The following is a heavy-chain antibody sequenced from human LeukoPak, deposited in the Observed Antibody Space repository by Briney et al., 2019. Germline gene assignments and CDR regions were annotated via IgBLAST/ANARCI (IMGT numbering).Heavy chain of an antibody. CDR3: ARDMYYYDSSGYLGI. CDR2: ISSSSSTI. V-gene: IGHV3-48*04. CDR1: GFTLSSYS. J-gene: IGHJ3*02. D-gene: IGHD3-22*01. Sequence: GGSLRLSCAASGFTLSSYSMNWVRQAPGKGLEWVSYISSSSSTIYYADSVKGRFTISRDNAKNSLYLQMNSLRAEDTAVYYCARDMYYYDSSGYLGIWGQGTMVTVSS.